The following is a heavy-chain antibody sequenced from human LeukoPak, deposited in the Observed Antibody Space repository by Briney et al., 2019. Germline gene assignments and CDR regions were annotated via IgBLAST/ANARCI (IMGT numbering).Heavy chain of an antibody. V-gene: IGHV1-2*02. Sequence: ASVKVSCKASGYTFTSYYLHWVRQAPGQGLEWMGWINPNSGGTNYAQKFQGRVTMTRDTSISTAYMELSRLRSDDTAVYYCARGLQYYYDSSGCDCWGQGTLVTVSS. CDR2: INPNSGGT. CDR3: ARGLQYYYDSSGCDC. D-gene: IGHD3-22*01. J-gene: IGHJ4*02. CDR1: GYTFTSYY.